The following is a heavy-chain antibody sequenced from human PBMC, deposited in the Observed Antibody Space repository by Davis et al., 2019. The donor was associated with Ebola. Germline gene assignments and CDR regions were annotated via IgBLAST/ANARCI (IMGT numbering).Heavy chain of an antibody. CDR3: ARVGGGITGTLSLDY. CDR2: IYYSGST. D-gene: IGHD1-7*01. J-gene: IGHJ4*02. V-gene: IGHV4-59*01. Sequence: GSLRLSCTVSGGSISSYYWSWIRQPPGKGLEWIGYIYYSGSTNYNPSLKSRVTISVDTSKNQFSLKLSSVTAADTAVYYCARVGGGITGTLSLDYWGQGTLVTVSS. CDR1: GGSISSYY.